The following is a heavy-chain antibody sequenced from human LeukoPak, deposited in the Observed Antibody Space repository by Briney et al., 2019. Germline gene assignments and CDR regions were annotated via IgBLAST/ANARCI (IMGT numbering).Heavy chain of an antibody. CDR1: GFTFSSYW. D-gene: IGHD5-18*01. Sequence: GGSLRLSCAASGFTFSSYWMSWVRQAPGKGLEWAANIKKDGSEKYYVDSVKGRFTISRDNAKKSLYLQMNSLRAEDTAVYYCARHLSGITGYTYGRGIDYWGQGTLLTVSS. J-gene: IGHJ4*02. CDR3: ARHLSGITGYTYGRGIDY. CDR2: IKKDGSEK. V-gene: IGHV3-7*01.